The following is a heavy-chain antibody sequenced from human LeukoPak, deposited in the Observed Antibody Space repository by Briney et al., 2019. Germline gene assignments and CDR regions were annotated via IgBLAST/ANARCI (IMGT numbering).Heavy chain of an antibody. D-gene: IGHD5-12*01. CDR1: GDSISSYY. CDR2: IYYSGST. J-gene: IGHJ5*02. Sequence: PSETLSLTCTVSGDSISSYYWSWIRQPPGKGLEWIGYIYYSGSTNYNPSLKSRVTTSVDKSKNQFSLKLSSVTAEDTAVYYCARARGGYHNWFDPWGQGTLVTVSS. V-gene: IGHV4-59*01. CDR3: ARARGGYHNWFDP.